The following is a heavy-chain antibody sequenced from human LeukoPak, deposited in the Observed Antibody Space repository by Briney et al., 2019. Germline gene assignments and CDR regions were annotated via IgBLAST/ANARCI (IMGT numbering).Heavy chain of an antibody. Sequence: ASVKVSCKASGFTFTSSAMQWVRQARGQRLEWIGWIVVGSGNTNYAQKFQGRVTITADESTSTAYMELSSLRSEDTAVYYCATPLRYYDSSGLDYWGQGTLVTVSS. CDR3: ATPLRYYDSSGLDY. D-gene: IGHD3-22*01. J-gene: IGHJ4*02. CDR2: IVVGSGNT. V-gene: IGHV1-58*02. CDR1: GFTFTSSA.